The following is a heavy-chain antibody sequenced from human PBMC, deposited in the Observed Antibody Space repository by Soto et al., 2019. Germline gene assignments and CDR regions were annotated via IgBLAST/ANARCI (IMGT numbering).Heavy chain of an antibody. D-gene: IGHD1-26*01. J-gene: IGHJ4*02. V-gene: IGHV1-45*02. CDR2: ITPFSGDV. Sequence: ASVKVSCKALGNTFTYRYLHWVRQAPGQALEWMGWITPFSGDVHYAQKFQERVTITRDRSINTAYMRMSSLRSEDTAMYFCACGGAGSGPFTWELPDHWGQGTLVTVS. CDR1: GNTFTYRY. CDR3: ACGGAGSGPFTWELPDH.